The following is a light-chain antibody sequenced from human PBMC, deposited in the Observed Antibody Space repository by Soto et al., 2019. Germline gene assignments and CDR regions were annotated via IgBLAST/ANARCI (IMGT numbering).Light chain of an antibody. CDR2: DAS. CDR1: HSISRS. V-gene: IGKV1-5*01. CDR3: QQYASYWT. Sequence: DSQMTQSPSTLSASVEDRVTITCRARHSISRSLAWYQQKPGKAPKLLIFDASNLEGGVPSRFSGSGSGTTFALTISRLQPDDFETYYCQQYASYWTFGQGTKVDIK. J-gene: IGKJ1*01.